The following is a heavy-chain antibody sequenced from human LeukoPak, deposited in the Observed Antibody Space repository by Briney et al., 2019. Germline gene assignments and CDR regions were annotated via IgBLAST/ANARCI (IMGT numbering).Heavy chain of an antibody. J-gene: IGHJ5*02. Sequence: SETLSLTCTVSGGSISSYYWSWIRQPPGKGLEWIGYIYYSGSTNYNPSLKSRVTISVDTSKNQFSLKLISVTAADTAVYYCARDIAVAGGAYNWFDPWGQGTLVTVSS. D-gene: IGHD6-19*01. CDR2: IYYSGST. V-gene: IGHV4-59*01. CDR3: ARDIAVAGGAYNWFDP. CDR1: GGSISSYY.